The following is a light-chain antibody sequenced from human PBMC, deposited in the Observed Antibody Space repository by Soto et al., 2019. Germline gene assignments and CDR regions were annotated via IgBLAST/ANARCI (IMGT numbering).Light chain of an antibody. Sequence: QSALTQPASVSGSPGQSITISCTGTSSDVGGYNYVSWYQQHPGKASYLMFYDVSNRPLGVSNRFSGSKSGNTASLTISGLQAEDEADYYCSSYTSSSTPYYVFGTGTKVTVL. CDR3: SSYTSSSTPYYV. CDR1: SSDVGGYNY. CDR2: DVS. J-gene: IGLJ1*01. V-gene: IGLV2-14*01.